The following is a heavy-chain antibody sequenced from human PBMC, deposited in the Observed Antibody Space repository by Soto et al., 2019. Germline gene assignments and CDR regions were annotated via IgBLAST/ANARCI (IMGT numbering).Heavy chain of an antibody. V-gene: IGHV4-39*01. CDR1: GGSISSSSYY. Sequence: PSETLSLTCTVSGGSISSSSYYWGWIRQPPGKGLEWIGSIYYSGSTYYNPSLKSRVTVSVDTSKNQFSLKLSSVTAADTAVYYCARISEGYYFDYWGQGTLVTVSS. CDR2: IYYSGST. CDR3: ARISEGYYFDY. J-gene: IGHJ4*02.